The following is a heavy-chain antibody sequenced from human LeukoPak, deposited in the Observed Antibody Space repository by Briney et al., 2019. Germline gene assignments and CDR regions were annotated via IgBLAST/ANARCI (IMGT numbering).Heavy chain of an antibody. J-gene: IGHJ4*02. CDR3: AGALAAATAAFDY. D-gene: IGHD2-15*01. CDR1: GGTFSSYA. V-gene: IGHV1-69*04. CDR2: IIPILGIA. Sequence: GASVKVSCKASGGTFSSYAISWVRQAPGQRLEWMGRIIPILGIANYAQKFQGRVTITADKSTSTAYMELSSLRSEDTAVYYCAGALAAATAAFDYWGQGTLVTVSS.